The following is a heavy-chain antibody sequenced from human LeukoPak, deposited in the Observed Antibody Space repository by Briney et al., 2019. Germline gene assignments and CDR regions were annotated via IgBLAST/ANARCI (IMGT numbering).Heavy chain of an antibody. CDR2: MSPTSGHI. V-gene: IGHV3-21*01. J-gene: IGHJ1*01. D-gene: IGHD4/OR15-4a*01. CDR1: GFTFNTYS. Sequence: GGSLTLSSASAGFTFNTYSMNWVRQAPGEGLEWVSSMSPTSGHIDSAASAKARFTISRAKAQSSLYLQMSSLRAEDRAVYYCARGSYANYASWGQPTVPTVSS. CDR3: ARGSYANYAS.